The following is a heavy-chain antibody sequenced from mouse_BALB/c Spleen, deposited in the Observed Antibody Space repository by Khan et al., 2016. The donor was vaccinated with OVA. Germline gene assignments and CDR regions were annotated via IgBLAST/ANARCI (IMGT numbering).Heavy chain of an antibody. V-gene: IGHV3-2*02. CDR2: ITYSGST. J-gene: IGHJ3*01. CDR3: TRGRAY. D-gene: IGHD3-3*01. Sequence: EVKLEESGPGLVKPSQSLSLTCTVSGYSITSDYAWNWIRQFPGNKLEWVGYITYSGSTSYTPSLKSRISINRDTSKNQFFLHLNSVTTEDTATYYCTRGRAYWGQGTLVTVSA. CDR1: GYSITSDYA.